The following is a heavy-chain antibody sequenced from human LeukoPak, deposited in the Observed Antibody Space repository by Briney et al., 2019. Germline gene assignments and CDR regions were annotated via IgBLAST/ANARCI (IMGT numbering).Heavy chain of an antibody. CDR3: ARDPTMKDTAMGMVDY. CDR1: GFTFSSYS. D-gene: IGHD5-18*01. J-gene: IGHJ4*02. CDR2: ISSSSSYI. V-gene: IGHV3-21*01. Sequence: GGSLRLSCAASGFTFSSYSMNWVRQAPGKGLEWVSSISSSSSYIYYADSVKGRFTISRDNAKNSLYLQMNSLRAEDTAVYYCARDPTMKDTAMGMVDYWGQGTLVTVSS.